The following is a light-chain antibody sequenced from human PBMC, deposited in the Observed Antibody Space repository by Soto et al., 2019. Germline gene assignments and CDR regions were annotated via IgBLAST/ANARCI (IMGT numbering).Light chain of an antibody. J-gene: IGKJ1*01. CDR1: QSVSSSY. CDR2: GAS. Sequence: EIVLTQSPGTLSLSPGERATLSCRASQSVSSSYLAWYQQKPGQAPRLLIYGASSRATGIPDRFSGSGSGTDFTLTISRLEAEDFAVYYSQLESTFGRGTKVEIK. V-gene: IGKV3-20*01. CDR3: QLEST.